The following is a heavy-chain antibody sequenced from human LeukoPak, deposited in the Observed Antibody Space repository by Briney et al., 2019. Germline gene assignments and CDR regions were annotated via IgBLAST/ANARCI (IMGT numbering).Heavy chain of an antibody. CDR1: GGSISGSSYY. V-gene: IGHV4-39*01. D-gene: IGHD3-10*01. CDR3: ARHYSGGFDY. CDR2: IYYIGST. J-gene: IGHJ4*02. Sequence: PSETLSLTCTVSGGSISGSSYYWGWIRQSPRKGLEWVGSIYYIGSTYYNPSLKSRVTISVDTSEKQFSLKLSSVTAADTAVYYCARHYSGGFDYWGQGTLVAVSS.